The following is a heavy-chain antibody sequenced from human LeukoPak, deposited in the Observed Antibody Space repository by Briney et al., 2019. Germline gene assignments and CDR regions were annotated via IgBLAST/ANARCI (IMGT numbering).Heavy chain of an antibody. D-gene: IGHD4-17*01. CDR2: IRTDSGDT. CDR3: ANRPHDYGDYGDAFDI. J-gene: IGHJ3*02. CDR1: GYTFINYG. Sequence: ASVKVSCKASGYTFINYGIAWVRQAPGQGLEWMGWIRTDSGDTNYARRFQDRVSMTTDTSTSTAYMELRSLRSDDTAVYYCANRPHDYGDYGDAFDIWGQGTMVTVAS. V-gene: IGHV1-18*01.